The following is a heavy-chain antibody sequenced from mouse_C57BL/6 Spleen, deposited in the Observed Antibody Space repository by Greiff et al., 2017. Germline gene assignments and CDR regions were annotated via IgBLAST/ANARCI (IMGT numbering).Heavy chain of an antibody. CDR2: IDPETGGT. V-gene: IGHV1-15*01. CDR3: TRRGYCSNYVGDD. J-gene: IGHJ2*01. D-gene: IGHD2-5*01. Sequence: VQLQQSGAELVRPGASVTLSCKASGYTFTDYEMHWVKQTPVHGLEWIGAIDPETGGTAYKQKFKGKAILTADKSSSTDYMELRSLTSEDSAVYYCTRRGYCSNYVGDDWGRGTTLTVSS. CDR1: GYTFTDYE.